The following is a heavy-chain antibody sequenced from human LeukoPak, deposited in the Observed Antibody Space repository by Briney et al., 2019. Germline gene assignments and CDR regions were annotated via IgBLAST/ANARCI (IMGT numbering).Heavy chain of an antibody. D-gene: IGHD2-15*01. Sequence: SETLSLTCAVYGGSFSGYYWSWIRQPPGKGLEWIGSIYYGGSTYYNPSLKSRVTISVDTSKNQFSLKLSSVTAADTAVYYCARRLSARKPGWFDPWGQGTLVTVSS. CDR1: GGSFSGYY. J-gene: IGHJ5*02. CDR3: ARRLSARKPGWFDP. CDR2: IYYGGST. V-gene: IGHV4-34*01.